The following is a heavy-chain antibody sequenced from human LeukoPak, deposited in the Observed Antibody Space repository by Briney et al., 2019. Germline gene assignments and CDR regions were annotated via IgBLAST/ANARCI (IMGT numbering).Heavy chain of an antibody. V-gene: IGHV1-69*04. CDR2: IIPIFGIP. D-gene: IGHD3-22*01. Sequence: SVKVSCKASGGTFSSYAISWVRQAPGQGLEWMGRIIPIFGIPKYAQKFQGRVTIIADTSTSTAYMELSSLRSEDTAVYYCATQDSSGYYGDHDYRGQGTLVTVSS. CDR1: GGTFSSYA. J-gene: IGHJ4*02. CDR3: ATQDSSGYYGDHDY.